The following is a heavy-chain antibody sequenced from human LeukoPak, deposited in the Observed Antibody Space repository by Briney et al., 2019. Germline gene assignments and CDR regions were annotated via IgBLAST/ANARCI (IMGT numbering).Heavy chain of an antibody. CDR2: IYYSGTT. J-gene: IGHJ4*02. CDR3: ARARGRTYYFDY. CDR1: GGSISSYY. D-gene: IGHD3-10*01. Sequence: PSETLSLTCTVSGGSISSYYWSWIRQPPVKGLEWIGYIYYSGTTNYNPSLKSRVTISVDTSKNQFSLKLSSVTAADTAVYYCARARGRTYYFDYWGQGTLVTVSS. V-gene: IGHV4-59*01.